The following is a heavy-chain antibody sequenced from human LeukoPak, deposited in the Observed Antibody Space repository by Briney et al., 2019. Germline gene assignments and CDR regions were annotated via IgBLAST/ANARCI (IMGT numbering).Heavy chain of an antibody. CDR1: GYTFTSYG. Sequence: ASVKVSCRASGYTFTSYGISWVRQAPGQGLEWMGWISAYNGNTNYAQKLQGRVTMTTDTSTGTAYMELRSLRSDDTAVYYCARVTVTNIYYYYYGMDVWGQGTTVTVSS. V-gene: IGHV1-18*01. CDR2: ISAYNGNT. J-gene: IGHJ6*02. D-gene: IGHD4-17*01. CDR3: ARVTVTNIYYYYYGMDV.